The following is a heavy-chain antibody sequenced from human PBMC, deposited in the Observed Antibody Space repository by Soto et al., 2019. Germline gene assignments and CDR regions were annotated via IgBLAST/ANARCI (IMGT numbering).Heavy chain of an antibody. CDR3: AREGEDIVARIGNWFDP. CDR2: ISSNGGST. Sequence: EVQLVESGGGLVQPGGSLRLSCAASGFTFSSYAMHWVRQAPGKGLEYVSAISSNGGSTYYANSVKGRFTISRDNYKNTLYLQMGSLRAEDMAVYYCAREGEDIVARIGNWFDPWGQGTLVTVSS. CDR1: GFTFSSYA. J-gene: IGHJ5*02. D-gene: IGHD5-12*01. V-gene: IGHV3-64*01.